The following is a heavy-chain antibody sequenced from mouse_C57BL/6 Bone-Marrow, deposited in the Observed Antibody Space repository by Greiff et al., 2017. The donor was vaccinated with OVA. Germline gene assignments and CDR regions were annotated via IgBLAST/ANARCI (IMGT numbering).Heavy chain of an antibody. Sequence: EVKLVESGEGLVKPGGSLKLSCAASGFTFSSYAMSWVRQTPEKRLEWVAYISSGGDYIYYADTVKGRFTISRDNARNTLYLQMSSLKSEDTAMYYCTRGYYYGSSYTFWYFDVWGTGTTVTVSS. V-gene: IGHV5S21*01. CDR1: GFTFSSYA. CDR2: ISSGGDYI. D-gene: IGHD1-1*01. CDR3: TRGYYYGSSYTFWYFDV. J-gene: IGHJ1*03.